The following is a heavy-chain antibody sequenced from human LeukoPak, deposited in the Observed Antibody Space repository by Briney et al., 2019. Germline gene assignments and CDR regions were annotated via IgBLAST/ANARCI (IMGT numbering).Heavy chain of an antibody. V-gene: IGHV1-69*04. D-gene: IGHD1-7*01. Sequence: ASVKVSCKAPGGTFSSYAISWVRQAPGQGLEWMGRIIPILGIANYAQKFQGRVTMTRDTSTSTVYMELSSLRSEDTAVYYCARGEKTGTWSHNWFDPWGQGTLVTVSS. J-gene: IGHJ5*02. CDR3: ARGEKTGTWSHNWFDP. CDR2: IIPILGIA. CDR1: GGTFSSYA.